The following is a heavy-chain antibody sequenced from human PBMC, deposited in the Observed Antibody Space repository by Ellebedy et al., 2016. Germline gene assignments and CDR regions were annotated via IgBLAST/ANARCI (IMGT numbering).Heavy chain of an antibody. Sequence: GGSLRLXXAASGFTFSSYWMSWVRQAPGKGLECVAKIKQDGSEKYYVDSVKGRFTISRDNAKNSLYLQMNSLSAEDTAVYYCARDMTMIFWGQGTLVTVSS. CDR1: GFTFSSYW. D-gene: IGHD3-22*01. CDR3: ARDMTMIF. J-gene: IGHJ4*02. CDR2: IKQDGSEK. V-gene: IGHV3-7*04.